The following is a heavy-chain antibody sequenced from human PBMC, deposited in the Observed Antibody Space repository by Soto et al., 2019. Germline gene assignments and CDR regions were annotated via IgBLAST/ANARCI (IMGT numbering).Heavy chain of an antibody. D-gene: IGHD2-8*02. V-gene: IGHV4-31*03. CDR3: ARDRYGWLEGSTFKYYGMDV. CDR2: IYYSGDT. Sequence: QVQLQESGPGLVKPSQTLSLTCTVSGGSISSGAYYWSWVRQHPGKGLEWIGHIYYSGDTYYNPSLKSRVTISVDISENQFSLKLTSVTAADTAVYYCARDRYGWLEGSTFKYYGMDVWGQGTTVTVSS. CDR1: GGSISSGAYY. J-gene: IGHJ6*02.